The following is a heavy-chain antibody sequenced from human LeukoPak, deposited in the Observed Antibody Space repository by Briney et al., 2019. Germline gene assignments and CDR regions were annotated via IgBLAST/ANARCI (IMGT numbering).Heavy chain of an antibody. CDR1: GFTFSSYD. CDR3: AKGGDYGDPTGHDAFDI. Sequence: PGGSLRLSCAASGFTFSSYDMHWVRQATGKGLGWVSAIGTAGDTYYPGSVKGRFTISREDAKNSLYLQMNSLRAGDTAVYYCAKGGDYGDPTGHDAFDIWGQGTMVTVSS. CDR2: IGTAGDT. J-gene: IGHJ3*02. V-gene: IGHV3-13*01. D-gene: IGHD4-17*01.